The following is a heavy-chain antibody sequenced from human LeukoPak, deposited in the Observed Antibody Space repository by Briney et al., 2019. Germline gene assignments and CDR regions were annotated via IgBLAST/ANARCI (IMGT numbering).Heavy chain of an antibody. CDR2: ISAYNGNT. D-gene: IGHD3-22*01. CDR1: GYTFTSYG. CDR3: ARGRPYDSSGYYYGY. Sequence: GASVTVSCKASGYTFTSYGISWVRQAPGQGLEWMGWISAYNGNTNYAQKLQGRVTMTTDTSTSTAYMELRSLRSDDTAVYYCARGRPYDSSGYYYGYWGQGTLVTVSS. J-gene: IGHJ4*02. V-gene: IGHV1-18*01.